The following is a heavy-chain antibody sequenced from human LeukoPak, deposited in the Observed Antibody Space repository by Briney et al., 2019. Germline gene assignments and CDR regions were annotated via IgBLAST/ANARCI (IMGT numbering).Heavy chain of an antibody. J-gene: IGHJ4*02. V-gene: IGHV3-7*01. CDR1: GFTFSSYW. CDR3: AKEGDYGDYSWGY. D-gene: IGHD4-17*01. Sequence: GGSLRLSCAASGFTFSSYWMSWVRQAPGKGLEWVANIKQDGSEKYYVDSVKGRFTISRDNAKNTLYLQMNSLRAEDTAVYYCAKEGDYGDYSWGYWGQGTLVTVSS. CDR2: IKQDGSEK.